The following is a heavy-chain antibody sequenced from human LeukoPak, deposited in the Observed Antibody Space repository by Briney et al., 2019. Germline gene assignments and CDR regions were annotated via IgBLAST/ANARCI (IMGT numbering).Heavy chain of an antibody. CDR1: GFTFSSYA. CDR3: ARENYYDSSGLYSGTIDY. J-gene: IGHJ4*02. CDR2: ISSNGGST. Sequence: GGSLRLSCAASGFTFSSYAMHWVRQAPGKGLEYVSAISSNGGSTYYANSVKGRFTISRDNSKNTLYLQMGSLRAEDTAVYYCARENYYDSSGLYSGTIDYWGQGTLVTVSS. D-gene: IGHD3-22*01. V-gene: IGHV3-64*01.